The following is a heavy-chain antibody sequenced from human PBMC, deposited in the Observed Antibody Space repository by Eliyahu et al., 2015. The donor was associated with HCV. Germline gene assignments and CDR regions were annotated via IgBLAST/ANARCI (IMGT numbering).Heavy chain of an antibody. CDR1: GFTFRTLA. CDR3: ARGGTYDVTS. J-gene: IGHJ4*02. D-gene: IGHD3-22*01. Sequence: QVQLVESGGGVVQPGRSLRLSCAASGFTFRTLAMHWVRQAPGKGLEWGAVISYDGRNEFYADAVKGRFTISRDNSKSTVYMQMSSLRAEDTAVYYCARGGTYDVTSWGQGTLVTVSP. CDR2: ISYDGRNE. V-gene: IGHV3-30*03.